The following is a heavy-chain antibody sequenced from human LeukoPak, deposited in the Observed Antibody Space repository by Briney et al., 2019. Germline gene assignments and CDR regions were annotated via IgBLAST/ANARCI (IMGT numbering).Heavy chain of an antibody. Sequence: ASVKVSCKASGYTFTDYYMYWVRQGPGQGLEWMGWTNLNSGDTHYAQKFQGRVTLTRDTSIATAYMGRSSLTSDDTAVYYSAKTLFGGPHDHWGQGTLVTVSS. CDR1: GYTFTDYY. D-gene: IGHD3-10*01. V-gene: IGHV1-2*02. CDR3: AKTLFGGPHDH. J-gene: IGHJ4*02. CDR2: TNLNSGDT.